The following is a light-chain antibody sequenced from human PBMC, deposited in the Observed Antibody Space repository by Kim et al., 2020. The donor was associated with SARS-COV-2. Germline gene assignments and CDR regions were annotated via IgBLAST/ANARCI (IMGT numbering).Light chain of an antibody. CDR1: NIGSKS. Sequence: SYELTQPPSVSVAPGKTARITCGGNNIGSKSVHWYQQKPGQAPVLVIYYDSDRPSGIPERFSGSNSGNTATLTISRVEAGDEVDYYCQVWDSSSNWVFGGGTKLTVL. CDR3: QVWDSSSNWV. V-gene: IGLV3-21*04. J-gene: IGLJ3*02. CDR2: YDS.